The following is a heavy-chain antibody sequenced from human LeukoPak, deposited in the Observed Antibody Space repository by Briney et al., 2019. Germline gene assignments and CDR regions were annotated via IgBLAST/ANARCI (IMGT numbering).Heavy chain of an antibody. CDR2: INHSGST. J-gene: IGHJ4*02. Sequence: PWGSLRLSCAASGFTFSSYSMNWVRQPPGKGLEWIGEINHSGSTNYNPSLKSRVTISVDTSKNQFSLKLSSVTAADTAVYYCAISSGYYYAYDFWGQGTLVTVSS. CDR1: GFTFSSYS. V-gene: IGHV4-34*08. CDR3: AISSGYYYAYDF. D-gene: IGHD3-22*01.